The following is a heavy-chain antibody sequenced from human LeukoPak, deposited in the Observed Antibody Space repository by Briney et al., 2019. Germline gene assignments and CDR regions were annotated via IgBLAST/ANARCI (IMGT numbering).Heavy chain of an antibody. V-gene: IGHV1-46*01. CDR3: ARAGSDYCGGDCPKFDY. CDR2: INPSGGNT. J-gene: IGHJ4*02. Sequence: ASVKVSCKASGYTFTSYYMHWVRQAPGKGLEWMGIINPSGGNTSYAQKFQGRVTMTRDTSTSTVYMELNSLRSEDTAVYYCARAGSDYCGGDCPKFDYWGQGTLVTVSS. CDR1: GYTFTSYY. D-gene: IGHD2-21*02.